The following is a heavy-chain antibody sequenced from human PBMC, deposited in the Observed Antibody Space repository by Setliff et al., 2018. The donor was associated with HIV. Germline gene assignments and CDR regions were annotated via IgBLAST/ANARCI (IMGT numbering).Heavy chain of an antibody. CDR1: GGSISSHY. V-gene: IGHV4-59*11. CDR3: TRGPGGTVPKPLEAFDV. D-gene: IGHD1-7*01. Sequence: SETLSLTCTVSGGSISSHYWGWIRQPPGKGLEWIGYIYYSGDTEYNPSLQSRATISRDPSKSQVSLNLNSATAADTAVYYCTRGPGGTVPKPLEAFDVWGRGAVVTVSS. J-gene: IGHJ3*01. CDR2: IYYSGDT.